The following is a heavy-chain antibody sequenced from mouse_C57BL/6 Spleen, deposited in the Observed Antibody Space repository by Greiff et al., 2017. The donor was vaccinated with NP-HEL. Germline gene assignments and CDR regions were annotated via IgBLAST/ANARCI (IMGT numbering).Heavy chain of an antibody. CDR1: GYTFTSYT. Sequence: QVQLKESGAELARPGASVKMSCKASGYTFTSYTMHWVKQRPGQGLEWIGYINPSSGYTKYNQKFKDKATLTADKSSSTAYIQLSSLTSEDSAVYYCARGGGLRGYYYAMDYWGQGTSVTVSS. V-gene: IGHV1-4*01. CDR2: INPSSGYT. CDR3: ARGGGLRGYYYAMDY. J-gene: IGHJ4*01. D-gene: IGHD2-12*01.